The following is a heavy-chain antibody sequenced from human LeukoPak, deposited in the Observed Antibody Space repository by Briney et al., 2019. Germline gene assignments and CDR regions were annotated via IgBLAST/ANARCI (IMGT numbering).Heavy chain of an antibody. CDR2: IYYSGST. J-gene: IGHJ6*03. CDR1: GGSISSSNYY. Sequence: SETLSLTCTVSGGSISSSNYYWGWIRQPPGKGLEWFGSIYYSGSTYYNPSLKSRVTISVYTSKNQFSLKLTSVTAADTAVYYCARRAPYYYMDVWGTGTTVTVSS. V-gene: IGHV4-39*01. CDR3: ARRAPYYYMDV.